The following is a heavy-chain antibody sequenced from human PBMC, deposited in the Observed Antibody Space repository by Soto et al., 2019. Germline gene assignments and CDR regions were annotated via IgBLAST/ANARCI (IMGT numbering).Heavy chain of an antibody. CDR3: AKDGGGMVRGVYHYYGMDV. CDR2: ISYDGSNK. J-gene: IGHJ6*02. CDR1: GFTFRNYG. V-gene: IGHV3-30*18. D-gene: IGHD3-10*01. Sequence: QVQLVESGGGVVQPGRSLRLSCAASGFTFRNYGIHWVRQAPGKGLDWVAVISYDGSNKYYADSVKGRFTISRDNSKNPLYLEMNSLKAEDTAVYYCAKDGGGMVRGVYHYYGMDVWGQVTTVTVSS.